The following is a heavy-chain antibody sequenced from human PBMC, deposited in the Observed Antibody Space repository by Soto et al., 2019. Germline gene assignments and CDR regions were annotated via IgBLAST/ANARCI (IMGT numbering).Heavy chain of an antibody. D-gene: IGHD2-21*01. Sequence: QSLTCAVSGGSIPSGNSYSWSWIRQPPGKGLEWIGSISHTGSTSYKPSLKSRLTMSVDKSKNQFSLRLSSVTAADMAVYYCARAVAPYCGTWFDPWGQGILVTVSS. J-gene: IGHJ5*02. CDR3: ARAVAPYCGTWFDP. CDR2: ISHTGST. CDR1: GGSIPSGNSYS. V-gene: IGHV4-30-2*01.